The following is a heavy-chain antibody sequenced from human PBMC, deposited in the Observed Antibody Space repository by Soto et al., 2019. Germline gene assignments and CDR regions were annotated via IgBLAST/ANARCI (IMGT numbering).Heavy chain of an antibody. CDR3: ARDVVRYCSSTSCYDYYYYYMDV. J-gene: IGHJ6*03. V-gene: IGHV3-7*01. CDR2: IKQDGSEK. D-gene: IGHD2-2*01. CDR1: GFTFSSYW. Sequence: GGSLRLSCAASGFTFSSYWMSWVRQAPGKGLEWVANIKQDGSEKYYVDSVKGRFTISRDNAKNSLYLQMNSLRAEDTAVYYCARDVVRYCSSTSCYDYYYYYMDVWGKGTTVTVSS.